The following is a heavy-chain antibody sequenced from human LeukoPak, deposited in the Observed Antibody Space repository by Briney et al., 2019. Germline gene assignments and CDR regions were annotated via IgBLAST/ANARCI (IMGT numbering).Heavy chain of an antibody. CDR1: GGSFSGYY. V-gene: IGHV4-34*01. CDR3: ARHSGGMDV. D-gene: IGHD1-26*01. Sequence: SETVSLTCAVYGGSFSGYYWSWIRQPPGKGLEWIGEVHHTGATNYSPSLKRRVTISGDASKNQFSLKLNSVTAADTAVYYCARHSGGMDVWGQGTTVTVSS. CDR2: VHHTGAT. J-gene: IGHJ6*02.